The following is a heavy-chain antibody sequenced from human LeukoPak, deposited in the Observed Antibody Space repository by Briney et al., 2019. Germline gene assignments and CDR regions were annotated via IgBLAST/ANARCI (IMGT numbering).Heavy chain of an antibody. J-gene: IGHJ4*02. CDR1: GGSISLYY. CDR2: IYISGKT. CDR3: ARGFGAAAAAGDY. Sequence: SETLSLTCTVFGGSISLYYWSWIRQSAAKGLEWIGRIYISGKTTHNSSLKSRVTMSVDMSKNQFSLNLISVTAADTAVYYCARGFGAAAAAGDYWGQGILVTVSP. V-gene: IGHV4-4*07. D-gene: IGHD6-13*01.